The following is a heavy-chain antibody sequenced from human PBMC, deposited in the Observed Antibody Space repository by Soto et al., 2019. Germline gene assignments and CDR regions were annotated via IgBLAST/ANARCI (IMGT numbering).Heavy chain of an antibody. V-gene: IGHV3-48*02. CDR1: GFSFSVYS. CDR3: ARDHLWAFDY. CDR2: INGRDGAI. J-gene: IGHJ4*02. Sequence: GGSLRLSCAASGFSFSVYSMNWVRQAPGKGLEWVSYINGRDGAINYVDSVKGRFTISIDNAKNSLYLQMNSLRDEDTAVYFCARDHLWAFDYWGQGVLVTVSS. D-gene: IGHD3-3*02.